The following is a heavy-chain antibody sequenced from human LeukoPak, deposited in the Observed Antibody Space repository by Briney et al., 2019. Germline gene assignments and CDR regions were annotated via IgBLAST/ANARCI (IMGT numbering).Heavy chain of an antibody. V-gene: IGHV4-4*07. Sequence: SETLSLTCTVSGGSISSYYWSWIRQPAGKGLEWIGRIYTSGSTNYNPSLKSLVTMSVDTSKNQFSLKLSSVTAADTAVYYCAREPEYYDFWSGYFGLGYFDYWGQGTLVTVSS. D-gene: IGHD3-3*01. CDR2: IYTSGST. CDR3: AREPEYYDFWSGYFGLGYFDY. CDR1: GGSISSYY. J-gene: IGHJ4*02.